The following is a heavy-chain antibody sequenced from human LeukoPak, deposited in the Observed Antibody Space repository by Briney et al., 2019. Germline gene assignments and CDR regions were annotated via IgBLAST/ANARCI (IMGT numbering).Heavy chain of an antibody. CDR3: GRQYYYDSSGYYYPFDY. CDR1: GFTFSTYW. D-gene: IGHD3-22*01. Sequence: GGSLRLSCAASGFTFSTYWMHWVRQAPGKGLVWVSRIKSDGSSTSYADSVKGRFTISRDNAKNTLYLQMNSLRAEDTAVYYCGRQYYYDSSGYYYPFDYWGQGTLVTVSS. V-gene: IGHV3-74*01. J-gene: IGHJ4*02. CDR2: IKSDGSST.